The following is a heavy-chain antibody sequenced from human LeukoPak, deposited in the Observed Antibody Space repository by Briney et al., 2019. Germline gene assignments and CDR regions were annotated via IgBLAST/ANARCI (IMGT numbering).Heavy chain of an antibody. J-gene: IGHJ4*02. CDR3: AKVYSSRGSSGYFYYFDY. V-gene: IGHV3-9*01. CDR2: ISWNSGSI. CDR1: GFTFSSYA. D-gene: IGHD3-22*01. Sequence: PGRSLRLPCAASGFTFSSYAMHWVRQAPGKGLEWVSGISWNSGSIGYADSVKGRFTISRDNAKNSLYLQMDSLRAEDTALYYCAKVYSSRGSSGYFYYFDYWGQGTLVTVSS.